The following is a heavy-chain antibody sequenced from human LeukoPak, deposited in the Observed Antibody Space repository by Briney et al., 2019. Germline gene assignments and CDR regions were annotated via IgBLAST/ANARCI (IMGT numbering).Heavy chain of an antibody. Sequence: ASVKVSCKASGYTFTGYYMHWVRQAPGQGLEWMGWINPNSGGTNYAQKFQGRVTMTRDTSISTAYMELSRLRSDDTAVYYCARVYYDSSGYNYYFDYWGQGTLVTVSS. CDR3: ARVYYDSSGYNYYFDY. J-gene: IGHJ4*02. CDR2: INPNSGGT. CDR1: GYTFTGYY. V-gene: IGHV1-2*02. D-gene: IGHD3-22*01.